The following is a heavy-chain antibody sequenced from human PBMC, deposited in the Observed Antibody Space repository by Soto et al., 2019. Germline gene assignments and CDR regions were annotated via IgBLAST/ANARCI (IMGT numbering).Heavy chain of an antibody. J-gene: IGHJ5*02. CDR2: IYYSGST. D-gene: IGHD4-17*01. Sequence: SETLSLTCTVSGGSISSGDYYWSWIRQPPGKGLEWIGYIYYSGSTYYNPSLKIRVTISVDTSKNQFSLKLSSVTAADTAVYYCARGLPRGYGDYGASNWFDPWGQGTLVTVSS. CDR3: ARGLPRGYGDYGASNWFDP. V-gene: IGHV4-30-4*01. CDR1: GGSISSGDYY.